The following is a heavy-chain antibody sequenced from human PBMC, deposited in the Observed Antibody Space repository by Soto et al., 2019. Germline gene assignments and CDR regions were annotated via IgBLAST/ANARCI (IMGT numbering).Heavy chain of an antibody. V-gene: IGHV4-30-4*01. J-gene: IGHJ5*02. CDR1: GGSISSGDYY. CDR2: IYYSGST. Sequence: PSETLSLTCTVSGGSISSGDYYWSWIRQPPGKGLEWIGYIYYSGSTYYNPSLKSRVTISVDTSKNQFSLKLSSVTAADTAVYYCASRRSRGRALLFDPWGQGTLVTAPQ. CDR3: ASRRSRGRALLFDP. D-gene: IGHD1-26*01.